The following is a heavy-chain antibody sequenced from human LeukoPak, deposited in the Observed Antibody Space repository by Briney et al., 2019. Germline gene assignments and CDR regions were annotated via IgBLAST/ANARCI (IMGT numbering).Heavy chain of an antibody. V-gene: IGHV1-2*02. CDR3: ARATEFDY. CDR2: INPNSGFT. J-gene: IGHJ4*02. Sequence: ASVKVSCKASGYPFTGYYLHWVRQAPGQGLEWMGWINPNSGFTNYAQKFQGRVTMTRDTSISTAYMELSILRSDDTAVYYCARATEFDYWGQGTLVTVSS. CDR1: GYPFTGYY.